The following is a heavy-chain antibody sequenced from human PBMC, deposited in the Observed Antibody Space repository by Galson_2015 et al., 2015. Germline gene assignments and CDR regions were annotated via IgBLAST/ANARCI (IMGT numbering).Heavy chain of an antibody. Sequence: SLRLSCAASGFTFDYYGMSWVRQAPGKGLEWVSLISGSGGTTYYAYSVKGRFTISRDSAKNALYLQMDSLRVEDTAIYYCSKCITNYWYIDLWGRGTLVTVSS. CDR2: ISGSGGTT. CDR3: SKCITNYWYIDL. J-gene: IGHJ2*01. D-gene: IGHD1-20*01. CDR1: GFTFDYYG. V-gene: IGHV3-23*01.